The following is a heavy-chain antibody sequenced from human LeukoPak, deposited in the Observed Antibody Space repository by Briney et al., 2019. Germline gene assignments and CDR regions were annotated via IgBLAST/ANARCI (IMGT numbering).Heavy chain of an antibody. J-gene: IGHJ5*02. CDR2: IRSKAYGGTT. V-gene: IGHV3-49*04. Sequence: GGSLRLSCAASGFTFSSYSMNWVRQAPGKGLEWVGFIRSKAYGGTTEYAASVKGRFTISRDDSKSIAYLQMNSLKTEDTAVYYCTRAEGYCSGGSCYSDRFDPWGQGTLVTVSS. D-gene: IGHD2-15*01. CDR3: TRAEGYCSGGSCYSDRFDP. CDR1: GFTFSSYS.